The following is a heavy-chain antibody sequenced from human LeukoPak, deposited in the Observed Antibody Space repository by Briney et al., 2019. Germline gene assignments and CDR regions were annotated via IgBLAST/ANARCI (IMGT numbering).Heavy chain of an antibody. CDR2: ISSSSSYI. Sequence: PGGSLRLSCAASGFTFSSYSMNWVRQAPGKGLEWVSSISSSSSYIYYADSVKGRFTISRDNAKDSLYLQMNSLRAEDTAVYYCARNTATAVVVPAATHFDYWGQGTLVTVSS. CDR3: ARNTATAVVVPAATHFDY. J-gene: IGHJ4*02. CDR1: GFTFSSYS. D-gene: IGHD2-2*01. V-gene: IGHV3-21*01.